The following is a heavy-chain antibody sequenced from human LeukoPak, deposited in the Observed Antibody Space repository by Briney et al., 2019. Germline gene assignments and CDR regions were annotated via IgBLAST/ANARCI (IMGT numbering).Heavy chain of an antibody. CDR3: ARGYSTMSGYSYFDY. CDR1: GFTFNSYG. Sequence: PGGSLRLSCAASGFTFNSYGMHWVRHAPGKGLEWVAVIWYDGSNKYYADSVKGRFTISRDNSKNTLYLQMNSLRAEDTAVYYCARGYSTMSGYSYFDYWGQGTLVTVSS. D-gene: IGHD3-3*01. J-gene: IGHJ4*02. CDR2: IWYDGSNK. V-gene: IGHV3-33*01.